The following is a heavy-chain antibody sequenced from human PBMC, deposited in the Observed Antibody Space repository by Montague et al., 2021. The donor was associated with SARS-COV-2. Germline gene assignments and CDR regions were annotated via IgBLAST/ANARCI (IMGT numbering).Heavy chain of an antibody. J-gene: IGHJ5*02. CDR1: GGSISSSSYY. CDR3: ARDRYYDILTGYWEFDP. D-gene: IGHD3-9*01. V-gene: IGHV3-69-1*01. CDR2: ISSSSYI. Sequence: ETLSLTCTVSGGSISSSSYYWGWIRQPPGKGLEWVSSISSSSYIYYADSVRGRFTISRDNAKNSLYLQMNSLRAEDTAVYYCARDRYYDILTGYWEFDPWGQGTLVTVSS.